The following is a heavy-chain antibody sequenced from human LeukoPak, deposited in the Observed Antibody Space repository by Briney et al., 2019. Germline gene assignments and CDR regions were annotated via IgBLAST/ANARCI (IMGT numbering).Heavy chain of an antibody. CDR3: AKARYSGSPALDF. Sequence: WGSLRLSCAASGFTFSNYGMHWVRQTPGKGLEWVAFTRYDESTTFYGDSVRGRFTISRDNSKNTLYLQMNSLTTDDPAVYYGAKARYSGSPALDFWGQGTLVTVSS. D-gene: IGHD1-26*01. V-gene: IGHV3-30*02. CDR1: GFTFSNYG. J-gene: IGHJ4*02. CDR2: TRYDESTT.